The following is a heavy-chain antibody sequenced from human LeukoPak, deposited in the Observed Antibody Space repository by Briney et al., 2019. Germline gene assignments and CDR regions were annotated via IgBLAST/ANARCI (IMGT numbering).Heavy chain of an antibody. J-gene: IGHJ4*02. V-gene: IGHV4-4*07. CDR1: GDSISSDY. CDR2: IYTTGST. Sequence: SETLSLTCSVSGDSISSDYWSWIRQLAGKGLEWIGRIYTTGSTNYNPSLKSRVTMSVDMSKSQFSLKLSSVTAADTAVYYCASASGYWGQGTLVTVSS. CDR3: ASASGY. D-gene: IGHD6-19*01.